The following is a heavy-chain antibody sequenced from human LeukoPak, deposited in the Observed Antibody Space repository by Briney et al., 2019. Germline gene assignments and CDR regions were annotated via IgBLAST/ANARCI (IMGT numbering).Heavy chain of an antibody. CDR2: ISGSGGST. J-gene: IGHJ3*02. CDR1: GFTFDDYA. CDR3: ATEVGTPAIRSAFDM. D-gene: IGHD2-2*01. Sequence: GGSLRLSCAVSGFTFDDYAMHWVRQAPGKGLEWVSGISGSGGSTYYADSVKGRFTISRDNAKNSLFLQMNSLRAEDTAVYYCATEVGTPAIRSAFDMWGQGTMVTVSS. V-gene: IGHV3-23*01.